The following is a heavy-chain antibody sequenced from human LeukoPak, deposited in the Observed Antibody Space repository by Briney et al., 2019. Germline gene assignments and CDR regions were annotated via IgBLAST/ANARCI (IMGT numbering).Heavy chain of an antibody. V-gene: IGHV3-48*04. CDR1: GFVFSRDN. Sequence: GGSLRLSCIACGFVFSRDNMNWVRRAPGKGLEWVAHISEAIYYADSVQGRFTISRDNAKNSLYLQMSNLRAEDTAMYYCVREVGRPKTFYFDSWGRGTPVTVSS. CDR3: VREVGRPKTFYFDS. CDR2: ISEAI. D-gene: IGHD3-16*01. J-gene: IGHJ4*02.